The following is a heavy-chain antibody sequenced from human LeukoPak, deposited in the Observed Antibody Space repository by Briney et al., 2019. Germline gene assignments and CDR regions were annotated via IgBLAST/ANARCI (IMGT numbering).Heavy chain of an antibody. Sequence: PSETLSLTCTVSGGSISTYYWSWIRQPVGKGLEWIGYIYYNESTNYNPSVKSRVTISADTSKNQFSLKLRSVTAADTAVYYCAREGTSGTHLNWFDPGGQGTLVTVSS. V-gene: IGHV4-59*01. CDR3: AREGTSGTHLNWFDP. J-gene: IGHJ5*02. CDR2: IYYNEST. CDR1: GGSISTYY. D-gene: IGHD2-2*01.